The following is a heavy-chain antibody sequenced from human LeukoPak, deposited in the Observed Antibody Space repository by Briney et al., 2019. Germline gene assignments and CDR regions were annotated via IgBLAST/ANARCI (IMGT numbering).Heavy chain of an antibody. V-gene: IGHV3-33*08. CDR3: ARGELLGSTRAFDY. CDR1: GFTFSSYG. Sequence: GRSLRLSCAASGFTFSSYGMHWVRQAPGKGLEWVAVIWYGGSNKYYADSVKGRFTISRDNSKNTLYLQMNSLRAEDTAVYYCARGELLGSTRAFDYRGQGTLVTVSS. CDR2: IWYGGSNK. D-gene: IGHD1-26*01. J-gene: IGHJ4*02.